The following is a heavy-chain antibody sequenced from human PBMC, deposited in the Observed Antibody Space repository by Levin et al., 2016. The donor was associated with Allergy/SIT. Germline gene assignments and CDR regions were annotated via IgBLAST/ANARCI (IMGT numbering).Heavy chain of an antibody. Sequence: SETLSLTCTVSGGSVSGIYSYWSWIRQHPGKGLEWIGYIYHSGVTFYNPSLTSRVTISVDTSKNQFSLKLSSVTAADTAVYYCARGPEYFGAFDIWGQGTMVTVSS. D-gene: IGHD2/OR15-2a*01. CDR2: IYHSGVT. V-gene: IGHV4-31*03. J-gene: IGHJ3*02. CDR3: ARGPEYFGAFDI. CDR1: GGSVSGIYSY.